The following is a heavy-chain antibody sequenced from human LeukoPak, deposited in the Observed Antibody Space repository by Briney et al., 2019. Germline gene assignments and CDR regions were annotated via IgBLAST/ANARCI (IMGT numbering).Heavy chain of an antibody. CDR3: ARGYDFWSGIGGDY. V-gene: IGHV4-39*07. Sequence: PSETLSLTCTVSGGSISSSSYYWGWIRQPPGKGLEWIGSIYYSGSTYYNPSLKSRVTISVDTSKNQFSLKLSSVTAADTAVYYCARGYDFWSGIGGDYWGQGTLVTVSS. CDR2: IYYSGST. D-gene: IGHD3-3*01. J-gene: IGHJ4*02. CDR1: GGSISSSSYY.